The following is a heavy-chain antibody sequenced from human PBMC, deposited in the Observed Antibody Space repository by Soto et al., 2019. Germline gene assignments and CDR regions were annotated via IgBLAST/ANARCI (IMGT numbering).Heavy chain of an antibody. Sequence: QVQLVESGGGVVQPGRSLRLSCAASGFTSSSYGMHWVRQAPGKGLEWVAVIWYDGINKYYADSVKGRFTISRDNSKNTLYLQMNSLRAEDTAVYYCARDLGRPHYYGSGSYYKVRDYYGMDVWGQGTTVTVSS. CDR2: IWYDGINK. V-gene: IGHV3-33*01. D-gene: IGHD3-10*01. J-gene: IGHJ6*02. CDR1: GFTSSSYG. CDR3: ARDLGRPHYYGSGSYYKVRDYYGMDV.